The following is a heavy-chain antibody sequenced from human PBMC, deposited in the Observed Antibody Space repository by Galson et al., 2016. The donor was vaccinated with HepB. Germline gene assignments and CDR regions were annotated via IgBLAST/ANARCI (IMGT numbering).Heavy chain of an antibody. CDR1: GFTFNSYS. J-gene: IGHJ3*02. Sequence: SLRLSCAGSGFTFNSYSMHWLRQAPGKGLEWVAVISFDGKKTYYADSVKGRFTISRDNSKNTLYLQMNSLRAEDTAVYYCARDDESITLNAFDIWGQGTMVTVSS. V-gene: IGHV3-30*04. CDR2: ISFDGKKT. CDR3: ARDDESITLNAFDI. D-gene: IGHD3-22*01.